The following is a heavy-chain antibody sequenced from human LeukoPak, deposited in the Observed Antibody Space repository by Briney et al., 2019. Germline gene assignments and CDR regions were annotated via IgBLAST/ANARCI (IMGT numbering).Heavy chain of an antibody. D-gene: IGHD1-26*01. CDR1: GLTFSSYA. CDR2: ISNTGGGT. Sequence: GSLRLSCAASGLTFSSYAMTWVRQAPGKGLEWVSAISNTGGGTYYADSVKGRFTISRDNSKNTLYLQMNSLRAEDTAVYYCAKWDRYLRFDPWGQGTLVTVSS. CDR3: AKWDRYLRFDP. J-gene: IGHJ5*02. V-gene: IGHV3-23*01.